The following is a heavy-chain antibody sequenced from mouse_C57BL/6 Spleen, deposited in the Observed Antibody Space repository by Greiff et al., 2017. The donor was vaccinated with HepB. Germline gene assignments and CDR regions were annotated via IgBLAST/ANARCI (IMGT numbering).Heavy chain of an antibody. CDR1: GYTFTSYW. V-gene: IGHV1-64*01. J-gene: IGHJ4*01. CDR3: ARRGSSWDYAMDY. D-gene: IGHD1-1*01. CDR2: IHPNSGST. Sequence: VQLQQSGAELVKPGASVKLSCKASGYTFTSYWMHWVKQRPGQGLEWIGMIHPNSGSTNYNEKFKSKATLTVDKSSSTAYMQLSSLTSEDSAVYYCARRGSSWDYAMDYWGQGTSVTVSS.